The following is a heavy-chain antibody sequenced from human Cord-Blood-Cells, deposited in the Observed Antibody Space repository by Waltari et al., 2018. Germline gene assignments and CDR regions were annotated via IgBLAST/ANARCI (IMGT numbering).Heavy chain of an antibody. Sequence: QVQLQQWGAGLLKPSETLSLTCAVYGGSSSGYYWSWTRQPPGKGLEWIGEINHSGSTNYNPSLKSRVTISVDTSKNQFSLKLSSVTAADTAVYYCARGSSGSFYNWFDPWGQEPWSPSPQ. CDR2: INHSGST. V-gene: IGHV4-34*01. J-gene: IGHJ5*02. D-gene: IGHD1-26*01. CDR1: GGSSSGYY. CDR3: ARGSSGSFYNWFDP.